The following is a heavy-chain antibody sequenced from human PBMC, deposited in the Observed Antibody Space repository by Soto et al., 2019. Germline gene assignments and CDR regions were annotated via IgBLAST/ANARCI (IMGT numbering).Heavy chain of an antibody. J-gene: IGHJ4*02. CDR2: IFPDDSET. Sequence: GESLKISCKASGYSFSSYWIGWVRQIPGKGLEWMGIIFPDDSETRYSPSFQGKVSISVDKSITTAYLQWCSLKASDTAMYYCARRLYDTSGYRYFDFWGQGTLVTVSS. D-gene: IGHD3-22*01. V-gene: IGHV5-51*01. CDR3: ARRLYDTSGYRYFDF. CDR1: GYSFSSYW.